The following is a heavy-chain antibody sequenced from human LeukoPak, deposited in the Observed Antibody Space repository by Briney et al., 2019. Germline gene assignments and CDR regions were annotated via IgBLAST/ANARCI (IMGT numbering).Heavy chain of an antibody. CDR3: ARAPPSRSSNTMIVPVPPDY. Sequence: GRSLRLSCAASGFTFSSYGMHWVRQAPGKGLEWVAVISYDGSNKYYADSVKGRFTISRDNAKNSLYLQMNSLRAEDTAVYYCARAPPSRSSNTMIVPVPPDYWGQGTLVTVSS. J-gene: IGHJ4*02. CDR2: ISYDGSNK. CDR1: GFTFSSYG. V-gene: IGHV3-30*03. D-gene: IGHD3-22*01.